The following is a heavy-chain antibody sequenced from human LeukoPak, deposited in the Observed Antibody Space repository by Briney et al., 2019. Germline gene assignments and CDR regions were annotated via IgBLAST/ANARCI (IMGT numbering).Heavy chain of an antibody. CDR3: ARADPIYYFDY. CDR2: IYPSGST. CDR1: GGSISSYY. J-gene: IGHJ4*02. Sequence: SETLSLTCTVSGGSISSYYWSWIRQPPGKGLECIGTIYPSGSTYYNPSLKSRVTITIDTSNNQFSLRLTSVTAADTAVYYCARADPIYYFDYWGQGTLVTVSS. V-gene: IGHV4-4*08.